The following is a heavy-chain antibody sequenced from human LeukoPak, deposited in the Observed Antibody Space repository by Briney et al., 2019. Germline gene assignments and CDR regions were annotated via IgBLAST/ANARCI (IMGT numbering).Heavy chain of an antibody. CDR1: GDSIGTYY. V-gene: IGHV4-59*01. CDR3: ARDSGLGEPLDH. D-gene: IGHD3-10*01. CDR2: VYYSGST. J-gene: IGHJ4*02. Sequence: SETLSLTCTVSGDSIGTYYWSWIRQPPGKGLEWIGYVYYSGSTSYNPSLESRVTMSVDTSKNQFSLKVRSVTAADSAVYYCARDSGLGEPLDHWGQGTLVTVSS.